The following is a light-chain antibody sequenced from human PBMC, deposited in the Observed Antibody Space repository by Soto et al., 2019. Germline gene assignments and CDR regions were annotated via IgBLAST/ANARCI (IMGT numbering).Light chain of an antibody. J-gene: IGLJ2*01. V-gene: IGLV2-8*01. Sequence: QSVLTQPPSASGPPGQSVAISCTGTSSDVGGYNYVSWYQQHPGKAPKLMIYEVSKRPSGVPDRFSGSKSGNTASLTVSGLQAEDEADYYCSSYAGSNNLVFGGGTQLTGL. CDR2: EVS. CDR1: SSDVGGYNY. CDR3: SSYAGSNNLV.